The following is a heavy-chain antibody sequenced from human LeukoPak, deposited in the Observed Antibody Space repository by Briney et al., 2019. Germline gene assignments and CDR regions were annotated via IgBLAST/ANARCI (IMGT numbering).Heavy chain of an antibody. V-gene: IGHV3-7*01. D-gene: IGHD3-16*01. CDR3: ARSIYDYVWGSLAY. Sequence: GGSLRLSCAASGFTFSSYWMSWVRQAPGKGLEWVANIKQDGSEKYYVDSVKGRFTISRDNAKNSLYLQMNSLRVEDTAVYYCARSIYDYVWGSLAYWGQGTLVTVSS. J-gene: IGHJ4*02. CDR1: GFTFSSYW. CDR2: IKQDGSEK.